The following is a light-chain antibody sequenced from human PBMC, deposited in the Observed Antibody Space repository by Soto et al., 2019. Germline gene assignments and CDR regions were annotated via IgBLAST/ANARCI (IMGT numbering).Light chain of an antibody. J-gene: IGLJ2*01. V-gene: IGLV2-11*01. CDR1: DSDVGTYNY. CDR2: DVN. CDR3: FSYAGSYPLL. Sequence: QSALTQPRSVSGSPGQSVTISCTGTDSDVGTYNYVSWYQQHPGKAPKLMIYDVNKRPSGVPDRFSGSKSGNTASLTISGLQDEDEADYYCFSYAGSYPLLFGGGTKLTVL.